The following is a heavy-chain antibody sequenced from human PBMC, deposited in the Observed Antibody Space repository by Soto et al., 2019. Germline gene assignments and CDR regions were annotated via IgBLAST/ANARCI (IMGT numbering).Heavy chain of an antibody. CDR2: ISAYNGNT. V-gene: IGHV1-18*01. CDR1: GYTITSYG. J-gene: IGHJ4*02. D-gene: IGHD2-21*01. Sequence: ASVKVSCKASGYTITSYGISWVRQAPGQGLEWMGWISAYNGNTNYAQKLQGRVTMTTDTSTSTAYMELRSLRSDDTAVYYCARHSTVSQALPPSTFFDYWGQGTLVTVSS. CDR3: ARHSTVSQALPPSTFFDY.